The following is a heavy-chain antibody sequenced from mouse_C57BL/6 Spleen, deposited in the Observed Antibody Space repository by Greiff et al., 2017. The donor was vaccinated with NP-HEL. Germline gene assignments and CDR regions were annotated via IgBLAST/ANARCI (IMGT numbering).Heavy chain of an antibody. Sequence: EVMLVESGGGLVKPGGSLKLSCAASGFTFSSYTMSWVRQTPEKRLEWVATISGGGGNTYYPDSVKGRFTISRDNAKNTLYLQMSSLRSEDTALYYCARQGYYYGSRSYAMDYWGQGTSVTVSS. V-gene: IGHV5-9*01. CDR2: ISGGGGNT. J-gene: IGHJ4*01. CDR1: GFTFSSYT. D-gene: IGHD1-1*01. CDR3: ARQGYYYGSRSYAMDY.